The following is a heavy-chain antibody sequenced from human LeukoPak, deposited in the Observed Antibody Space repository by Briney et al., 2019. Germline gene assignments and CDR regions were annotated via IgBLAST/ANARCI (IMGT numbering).Heavy chain of an antibody. V-gene: IGHV3-21*04. CDR1: GFTFSNYS. Sequence: GGSLRLSCAASGFTFSNYSMNWVRQAPGKGLEWVSSISSNGIYIYYADSVKGRFTISRDNSKNTLYLQMNSLRAEDTAVYYCAKDWVGTWFDPWGQGTLVTVSS. D-gene: IGHD1-7*01. CDR2: ISSNGIYI. J-gene: IGHJ5*02. CDR3: AKDWVGTWFDP.